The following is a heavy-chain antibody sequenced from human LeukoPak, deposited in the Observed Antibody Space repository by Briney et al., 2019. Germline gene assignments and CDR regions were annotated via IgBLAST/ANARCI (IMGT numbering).Heavy chain of an antibody. V-gene: IGHV3-30*04. Sequence: GGSLRLSCAASGFTFSSYAMHWVRRAPGKGLEWVAVISYDGSNKYYAASVKGRFTISRDNSKNTLNLQMNSLRAEDTAVYYCAKDPTHFRVWDDYDSNVLNCWGQGTLVTVSS. CDR3: AKDPTHFRVWDDYDSNVLNC. J-gene: IGHJ4*02. D-gene: IGHD3-22*01. CDR2: ISYDGSNK. CDR1: GFTFSSYA.